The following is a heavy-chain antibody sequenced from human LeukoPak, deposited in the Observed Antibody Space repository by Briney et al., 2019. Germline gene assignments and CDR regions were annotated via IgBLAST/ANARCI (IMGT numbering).Heavy chain of an antibody. V-gene: IGHV3-21*04. Sequence: GGSLRLSCAASGFTFSSYSMNWVRQAPGKGLEWVSSISSSSSYIYYADSVKGRFTISSDNAKNSLYLQMNSLRAEDAAVYFCAKAPVTSCRGAYCYPFDSWGQGTLVTVSS. J-gene: IGHJ4*02. D-gene: IGHD2-21*01. CDR2: ISSSSSYI. CDR1: GFTFSSYS. CDR3: AKAPVTSCRGAYCYPFDS.